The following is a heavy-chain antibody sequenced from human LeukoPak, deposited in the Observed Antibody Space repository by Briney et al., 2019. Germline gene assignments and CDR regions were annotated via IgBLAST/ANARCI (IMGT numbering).Heavy chain of an antibody. Sequence: SETLSLTCTVSGGSISSSYYYWGWIRQPPGKGLEWIGSIYYSGSTYYNPSLKSRVTISVDTSKNQFSLKLSSVTAADTAVYYCARNTYYYDSSGYRYWGQGTLVTVSS. CDR1: GGSISSSYYY. V-gene: IGHV4-39*01. D-gene: IGHD3-22*01. CDR2: IYYSGST. CDR3: ARNTYYYDSSGYRY. J-gene: IGHJ4*02.